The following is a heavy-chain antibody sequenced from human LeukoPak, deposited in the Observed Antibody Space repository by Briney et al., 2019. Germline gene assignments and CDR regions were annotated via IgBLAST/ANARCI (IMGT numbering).Heavy chain of an antibody. V-gene: IGHV3-7*01. CDR2: IKHDGSGP. CDR1: GFTFTNYW. Sequence: GGSLRLSCAVSGFTFTNYWMTWVRQAPGKGLEWVANIKHDGSGPSYLDSVKGRFTISRGNARNSLSLQMSSLRAEDTAVYYCARAREITVSGTDYFDYWGQGTLVTVSS. CDR3: ARAREITVSGTDYFDY. D-gene: IGHD6-19*01. J-gene: IGHJ4*02.